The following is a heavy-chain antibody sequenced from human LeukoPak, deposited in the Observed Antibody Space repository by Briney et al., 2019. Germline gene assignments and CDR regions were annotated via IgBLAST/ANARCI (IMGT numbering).Heavy chain of an antibody. D-gene: IGHD7-27*01. CDR3: ARGWGSVDY. CDR2: IWYDGTNK. Sequence: GGSLRLSCAASGFTLSSYAMHWVRQAPGKGLEWVAVIWYDGTNKYYADSVKGRFTISSDNSKSMLYLQMNSLRDEDTAVYYCARGWGSVDYWGQGTLVTVSS. CDR1: GFTLSSYA. V-gene: IGHV3-33*01. J-gene: IGHJ4*02.